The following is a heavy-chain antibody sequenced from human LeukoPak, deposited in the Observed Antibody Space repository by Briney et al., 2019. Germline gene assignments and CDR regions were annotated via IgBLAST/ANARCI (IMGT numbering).Heavy chain of an antibody. CDR2: IHYSGST. J-gene: IGHJ3*02. D-gene: IGHD4-17*01. V-gene: IGHV4-39*07. CDR1: GGSISSSSYY. CDR3: ARDYGDYGAFDI. Sequence: PSETLSLTCTVSGGSISSSSYYWGWVRQPPGKGLEWIGSIHYSGSTSYNPSLKSRVTISVDTSKGQFSLKLSSVTAADTAVYYCARDYGDYGAFDIWGQGTMVTVSS.